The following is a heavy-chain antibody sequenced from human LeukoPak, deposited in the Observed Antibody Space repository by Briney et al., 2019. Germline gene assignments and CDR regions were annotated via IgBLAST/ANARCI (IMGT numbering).Heavy chain of an antibody. D-gene: IGHD3-3*01. CDR1: GYTFTGYY. V-gene: IGHV1-2*06. Sequence: ASVKVSCKASGYTFTGYYMHWVRQAPGQGLEWMGQINPNSGGTNYAQKFQGRVTMTRDTSISTAYMELSRLRSDDTAVYYCAREMGSITIFGVVIIFGYWGQGTLVTVSS. CDR2: INPNSGGT. CDR3: AREMGSITIFGVVIIFGY. J-gene: IGHJ4*02.